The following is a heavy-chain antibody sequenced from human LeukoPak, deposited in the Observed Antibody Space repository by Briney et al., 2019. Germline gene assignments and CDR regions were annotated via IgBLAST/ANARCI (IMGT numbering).Heavy chain of an antibody. CDR2: INPSSGNT. CDR1: GYTFTNYY. Sequence: ASVKVSCKASGYTFTNYYMHWVRQAPGQGLEWMGIINPSSGNTSYAQKFQGRVTMTRDMSTSTVYMELSSLRSEDTTVYYCARVSGYHWESFYDYWGQGTLVTVSS. V-gene: IGHV1-46*01. CDR3: ARVSGYHWESFYDY. D-gene: IGHD5-12*01. J-gene: IGHJ4*02.